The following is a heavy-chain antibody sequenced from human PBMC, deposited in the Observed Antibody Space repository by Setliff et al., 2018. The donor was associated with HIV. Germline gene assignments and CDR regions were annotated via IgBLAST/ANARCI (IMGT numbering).Heavy chain of an antibody. CDR2: IDPSNSNT. J-gene: IGHJ4*02. D-gene: IGHD4-17*01. CDR3: ARGSYGDCYFDY. V-gene: IGHV5-10-1*01. Sequence: GESLKISCKGSGYSFTSYWISWVRQMPGKGLEWMGRIDPSNSNTNYSPSFQGHVTISADKSISTAYLQWSSLKASDTAMYYCARGSYGDCYFDYWGQGTLVTVSS. CDR1: GYSFTSYW.